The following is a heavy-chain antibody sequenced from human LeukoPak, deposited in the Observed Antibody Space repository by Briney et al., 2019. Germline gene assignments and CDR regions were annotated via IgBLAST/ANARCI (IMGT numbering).Heavy chain of an antibody. CDR3: AKAGSVGQLVSFFDY. CDR2: ISYDGSNK. CDR1: GFTFSSYG. D-gene: IGHD6-13*01. J-gene: IGHJ4*02. Sequence: GGSLRLSCAASGFTFSSYGMHWVRQAPGKGLEWVAVISYDGSNKYYADSVKGRFTISRDNSKNTLNLQMNSLRAEDTAVYYCAKAGSVGQLVSFFDYWGQGTLVTVSS. V-gene: IGHV3-30*18.